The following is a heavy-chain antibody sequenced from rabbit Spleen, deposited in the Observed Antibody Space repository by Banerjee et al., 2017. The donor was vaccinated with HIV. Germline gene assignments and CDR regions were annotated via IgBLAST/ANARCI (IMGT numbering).Heavy chain of an antibody. J-gene: IGHJ6*01. D-gene: IGHD8-1*01. V-gene: IGHV1S40*01. CDR3: ARDTGSSFSSYGMDL. Sequence: QSLEESGGGLVQPEGSLALTCKASGFSFSSSDYICWVRQAPGKGLEWISCIAGSSSGFTYSATWAKGRFTISKTSSTTVTLQMTSLTAADTATYFCARDTGSSFSSYGMDLWGPGTRVTGS. CDR1: GFSFSSSDY. CDR2: IAGSSSGFT.